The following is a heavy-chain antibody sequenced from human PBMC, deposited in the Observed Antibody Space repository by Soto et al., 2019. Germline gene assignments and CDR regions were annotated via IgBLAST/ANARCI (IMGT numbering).Heavy chain of an antibody. J-gene: IGHJ5*02. CDR3: ARHQNYYDSSGYYLNNWFDP. CDR2: IYYSGST. Sequence: PSETLSLTCTVSGGSISSSSYYWGWIRQPPGKGLEWIGSIYYSGSTYYNPSLKSRVTISVDTSKNQFSLKLSSVTAADTAVYYCARHQNYYDSSGYYLNNWFDPWGQGTLVTVSS. D-gene: IGHD3-22*01. CDR1: GGSISSSSYY. V-gene: IGHV4-39*01.